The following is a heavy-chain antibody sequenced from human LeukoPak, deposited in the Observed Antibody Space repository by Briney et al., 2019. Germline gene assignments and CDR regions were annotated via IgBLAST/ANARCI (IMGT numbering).Heavy chain of an antibody. CDR3: ARSKPGYYYGSGSYYH. CDR1: GGSFSGYY. D-gene: IGHD3-10*01. V-gene: IGHV4-34*01. Sequence: SETLSLTCAVYGGSFSGYYWSWIRQPPGKGLEWIGEINHSGSTNYNPSLKSRVTISVDTSKNQLSLKLSSVTAADTAAYYCARSKPGYYYGSGSYYHWGQGTLVTVSS. CDR2: INHSGST. J-gene: IGHJ5*02.